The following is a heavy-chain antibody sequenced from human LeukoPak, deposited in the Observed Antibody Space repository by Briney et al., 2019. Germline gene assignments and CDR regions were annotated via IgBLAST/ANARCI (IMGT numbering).Heavy chain of an antibody. Sequence: SSETLSLTCTVSGGSISSYYWSWIRQPPGKGLEWIGYIYYSGSTNYNPSLKSRVTISVDTSKNQFSLKLSSVTAAETAVYYCARVSYAGWPYFYNWGEGTLVTVSS. J-gene: IGHJ4*02. D-gene: IGHD3-16*01. CDR3: ARVSYAGWPYFYN. CDR1: GGSISSYY. V-gene: IGHV4-59*13. CDR2: IYYSGST.